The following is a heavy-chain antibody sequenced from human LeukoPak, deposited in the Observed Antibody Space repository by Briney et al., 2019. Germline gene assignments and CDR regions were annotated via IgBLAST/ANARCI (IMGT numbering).Heavy chain of an antibody. CDR3: ARGRLMVSKPPPFDY. V-gene: IGHV4-39*07. Sequence: SETLSLTCTVSGGSISSSSYYWSWIRQPPGKGLEWIGEINHSGSTNYNPSLKSRVTISVDTSKNQFSLKLSSVTAADTAVYYCARGRLMVSKPPPFDYWGQGTLVTVSS. CDR2: INHSGST. CDR1: GGSISSSSYY. J-gene: IGHJ4*02. D-gene: IGHD2-8*01.